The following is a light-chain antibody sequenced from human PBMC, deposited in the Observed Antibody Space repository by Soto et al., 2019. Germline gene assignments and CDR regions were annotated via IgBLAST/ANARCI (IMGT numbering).Light chain of an antibody. Sequence: SALTQPASVSGSPGQSITISCTGTSSDVGTYNLVSWYQQYPGKAPKVIIFEVNRRPSGVSGRFSGSKSGNTASLTISGLQAEDEADYYCCSYAGSSTYVFGSGTKLTVL. CDR2: EVN. CDR1: SSDVGTYNL. J-gene: IGLJ1*01. V-gene: IGLV2-23*02. CDR3: CSYAGSSTYV.